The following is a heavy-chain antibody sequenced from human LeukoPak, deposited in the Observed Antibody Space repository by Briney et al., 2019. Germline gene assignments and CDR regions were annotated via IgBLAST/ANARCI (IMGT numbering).Heavy chain of an antibody. V-gene: IGHV3-11*01. Sequence: GGSLRLSCAASGFTFSDYYVSWIRQAPGKGLEWVSYISSSGSTIYYADSVKGRFTISRDNAKNSLYLQMNRLRAEDTAVYYSARDTRGYSGYDSFFDYWGQGTLVTVSS. J-gene: IGHJ4*02. CDR2: ISSSGSTI. CDR1: GFTFSDYY. CDR3: ARDTRGYSGYDSFFDY. D-gene: IGHD5-12*01.